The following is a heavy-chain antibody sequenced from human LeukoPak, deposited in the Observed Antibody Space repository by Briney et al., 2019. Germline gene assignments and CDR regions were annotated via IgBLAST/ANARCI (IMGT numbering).Heavy chain of an antibody. D-gene: IGHD4-23*01. CDR2: INPNSSVT. CDR3: ARERGGNSPFDS. Sequence: GASVKLSCKTSGYTFTGYYMHWVRQAPGQGLEWMGWINPNSSVTNYAQRFQGRVTMTRDTSISAAYMELRWLTSDDTAVYYCARERGGNSPFDSWGQGTLVPLSS. CDR1: GYTFTGYY. J-gene: IGHJ4*02. V-gene: IGHV1-2*02.